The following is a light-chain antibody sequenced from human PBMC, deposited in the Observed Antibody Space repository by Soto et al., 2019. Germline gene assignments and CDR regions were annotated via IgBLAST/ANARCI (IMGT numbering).Light chain of an antibody. CDR1: SGSVSTSYY. CDR3: VLYMGSGISV. CDR2: STN. V-gene: IGLV8-61*01. J-gene: IGLJ2*01. Sequence: QAVVTQEPSFSVSPGRTVTLTCGLSSGSVSTSYYPSWYQQTPGQASRTLIYSTNTRSSGVPDRFSGSILGNKAALTITGAQADDESDYYCVLYMGSGISVFGGGTKLTVL.